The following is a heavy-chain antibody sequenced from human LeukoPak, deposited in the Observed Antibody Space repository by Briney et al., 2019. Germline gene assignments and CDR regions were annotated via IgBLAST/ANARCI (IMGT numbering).Heavy chain of an antibody. D-gene: IGHD2-21*01. Sequence: SETLSLTCTVSGGSISSGGYYWSWIRRHPGKGLEWIGYIYYSGSTYYNPSLKSRVTISVDTSKNQFSLKLSSVTAADTAVYYCARVGTKVIASYYFDYWGQGTLVTVSS. CDR1: GGSISSGGYY. V-gene: IGHV4-31*03. CDR2: IYYSGST. CDR3: ARVGTKVIASYYFDY. J-gene: IGHJ4*02.